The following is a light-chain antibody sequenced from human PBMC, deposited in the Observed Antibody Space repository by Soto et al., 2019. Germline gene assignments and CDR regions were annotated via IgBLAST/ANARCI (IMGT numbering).Light chain of an antibody. Sequence: QSVLTQPRSMSGSPGQSVTISCTGTSSDVGGYNCVSWYQQHPGKAPKLMIYDVTKRPSGVPDRFSGSKSDNTASLTISGLQAEDEADYYCCSYAGTPYVFGTGTKLTVL. J-gene: IGLJ1*01. CDR2: DVT. CDR1: SSDVGGYNC. CDR3: CSYAGTPYV. V-gene: IGLV2-11*01.